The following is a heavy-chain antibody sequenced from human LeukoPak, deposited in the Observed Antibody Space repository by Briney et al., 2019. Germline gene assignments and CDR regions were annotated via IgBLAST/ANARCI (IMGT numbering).Heavy chain of an antibody. CDR1: GFTFGTFG. V-gene: IGHV3-23*01. CDR2: ITGSSTWT. D-gene: IGHD3-10*01. Sequence: GGSLRLSCEASGFTFGTFGMAWVRQSPGKGLQWVSGITGSSTWTYYAASVKGRFTVSRDNSQNTLHLQMNSLRADDTAVYYCTRELVSSGTGHFDLWGRGTLVTVSS. CDR3: TRELVSSGTGHFDL. J-gene: IGHJ2*01.